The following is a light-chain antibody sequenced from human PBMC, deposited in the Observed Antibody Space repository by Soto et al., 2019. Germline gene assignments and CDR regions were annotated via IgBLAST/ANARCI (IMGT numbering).Light chain of an antibody. CDR1: SSDVGSYNL. Sequence: QSVLTQPASVSGSPGQSITISCTGTSSDVGSYNLVSWYQQHPGKAPKLMIYDGSKRPSGVSNRVSGSKSGNTASLTISGFQAEEEADYYCCSYAGSSTLVVFGGGTKVTVL. CDR2: DGS. V-gene: IGLV2-23*01. J-gene: IGLJ2*01. CDR3: CSYAGSSTLVV.